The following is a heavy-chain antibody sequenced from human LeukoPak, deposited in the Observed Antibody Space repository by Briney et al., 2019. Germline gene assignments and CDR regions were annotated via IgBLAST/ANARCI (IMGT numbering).Heavy chain of an antibody. Sequence: GGSLRLSCAASGFTFSSYAMNWVRQAPGKGLEWFSGISGSGTNTYYADSVKGRFTISRDNAKNSLYLQMNSLRAEDTAVYYCARDAFWYYYDSSGRRCFDPWGQGTLVTVSS. CDR3: ARDAFWYYYDSSGRRCFDP. CDR2: ISGSGTNT. CDR1: GFTFSSYA. J-gene: IGHJ5*02. D-gene: IGHD3-22*01. V-gene: IGHV3-21*01.